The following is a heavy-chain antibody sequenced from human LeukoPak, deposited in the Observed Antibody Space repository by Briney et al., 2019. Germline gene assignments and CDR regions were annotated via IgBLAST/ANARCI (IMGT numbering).Heavy chain of an antibody. CDR1: GLTFSTYS. CDR2: IRSGSTYI. J-gene: IGHJ4*02. CDR3: ARDGIFDY. V-gene: IGHV3-21*01. Sequence: PGGSLRLSCAASGLTFSTYSMHWVRQAPGKGLEWVSSIRSGSTYINYADSVKGRFTISRDDAKNSLYLQMNSLRAEDTAVYYCARDGIFDYWGQGTLVTVSS.